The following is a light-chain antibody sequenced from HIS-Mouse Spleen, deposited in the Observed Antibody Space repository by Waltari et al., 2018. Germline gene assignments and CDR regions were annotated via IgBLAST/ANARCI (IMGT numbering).Light chain of an antibody. CDR3: YSTDSSGNHRV. Sequence: SYELTQPPSVSVSPGPTARITCSGDALPKKSASWYQQKSGQAPVLVIYEDSKRPSGIPERFSGSSSGTMATLTISGAKVEDEADYYCYSTDSSGNHRVFGGGTKLTVL. V-gene: IGLV3-10*01. CDR2: EDS. J-gene: IGLJ2*01. CDR1: ALPKKS.